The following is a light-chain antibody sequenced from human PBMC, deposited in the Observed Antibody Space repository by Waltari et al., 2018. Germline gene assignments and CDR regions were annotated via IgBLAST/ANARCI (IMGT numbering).Light chain of an antibody. V-gene: IGLV1-40*01. Sequence: QSVLTQPPSVSGAPGQRVTISCTGSSSNIGAGYDVNCYQQLPGEAPKLLIYGNSNRPSGVPDRISGSKSGTSASLAITGLQAEDETDYYCQSYDSSLGGSVFGGGTKLTVL. J-gene: IGLJ2*01. CDR2: GNS. CDR1: SSNIGAGYD. CDR3: QSYDSSLGGSV.